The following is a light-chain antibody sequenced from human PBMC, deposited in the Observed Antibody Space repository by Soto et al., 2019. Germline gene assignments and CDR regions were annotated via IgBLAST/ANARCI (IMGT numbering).Light chain of an antibody. Sequence: EIVLTQSPGTLSLSPGERATLSCRASQSVSNYLAWYQQKPGQAPRLLIYAASNRATGIPARFSGSGSGTDFTLPISSLEPADFAVYYCQQRSNWPFTVGPGTKVYIK. CDR3: QQRSNWPFT. V-gene: IGKV3-11*01. CDR2: AAS. CDR1: QSVSNY. J-gene: IGKJ3*01.